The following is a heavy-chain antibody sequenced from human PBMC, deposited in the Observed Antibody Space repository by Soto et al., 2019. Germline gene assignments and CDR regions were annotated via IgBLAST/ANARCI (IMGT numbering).Heavy chain of an antibody. J-gene: IGHJ5*02. Sequence: GASVKVSCKGSGYTFFTYDISWVRQAPGQGLEWMGWISTYSGDTKYAQKFQGRVTMTTDTSTTTAYLELRSLRSDDTAVYYCARHHGPTTSENWFDPWGQGTLVTVS. CDR1: GYTFFTYD. CDR3: ARHHGPTTSENWFDP. D-gene: IGHD5-12*01. V-gene: IGHV1-18*01. CDR2: ISTYSGDT.